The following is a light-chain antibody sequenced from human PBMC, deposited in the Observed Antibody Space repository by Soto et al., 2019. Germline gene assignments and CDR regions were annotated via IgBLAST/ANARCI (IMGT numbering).Light chain of an antibody. CDR3: CSYAGSSVLI. CDR2: DVS. V-gene: IGLV2-11*01. J-gene: IGLJ2*01. CDR1: SSDVGGYNY. Sequence: QSALTQPRSVSGSPGQSVTISCSGTSSDVGGYNYVSWYQHHAGRAPKLMICDVSKRPSGVPDRFSGSKSGNTASLTISGLQSEDEADYYCCSYAGSSVLIFGRGTQLTVL.